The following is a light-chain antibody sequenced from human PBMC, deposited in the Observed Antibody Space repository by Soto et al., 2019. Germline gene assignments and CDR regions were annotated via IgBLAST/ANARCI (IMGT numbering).Light chain of an antibody. CDR3: CSYAGGYTWV. J-gene: IGLJ3*02. CDR2: DVI. Sequence: QSALTQPASVSGSPGQSITVSCTGTISDVGGYDLVSWYQQYPGKAPQLIIYDVIKRPPGVSSRFSGSKSDSTASLTISGLQAEDEADYYCCSYAGGYTWVFGGGTKVTVL. V-gene: IGLV2-23*02. CDR1: ISDVGGYDL.